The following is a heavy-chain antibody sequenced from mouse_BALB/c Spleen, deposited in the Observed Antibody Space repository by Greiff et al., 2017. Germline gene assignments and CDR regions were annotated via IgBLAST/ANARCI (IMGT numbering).Heavy chain of an antibody. CDR1: GFTFSDYY. CDR3: ARDQGRYDGVYAMDY. V-gene: IGHV5-4*02. CDR2: ISDGGSYT. Sequence: EVQGVESGGGLVKPGGSLKLSCAASGFTFSDYYMYWVRQTPEKRLEWVATISDGGSYTYYPDSVKGRFTISRDNAKNNLYLQMSSLKSEDTAMYYCARDQGRYDGVYAMDYWGQGTSVTVSS. J-gene: IGHJ4*01. D-gene: IGHD2-14*01.